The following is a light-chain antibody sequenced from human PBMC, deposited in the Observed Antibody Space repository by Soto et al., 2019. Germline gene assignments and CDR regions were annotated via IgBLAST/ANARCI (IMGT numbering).Light chain of an antibody. V-gene: IGKV1-5*03. CDR3: QQYDSYSLT. Sequence: DIQMTQSPSTLSASVGDRVTITCRASQSISSWLAWYQQKPGKAPKLLIYKASSLESGVPARFSGSGSGTEFTLTISSLQPDDFATYYCQQYDSYSLTFGGGTKVEIK. CDR2: KAS. J-gene: IGKJ4*01. CDR1: QSISSW.